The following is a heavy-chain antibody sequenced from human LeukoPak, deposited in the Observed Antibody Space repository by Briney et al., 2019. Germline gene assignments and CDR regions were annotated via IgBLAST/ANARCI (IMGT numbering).Heavy chain of an antibody. CDR3: ARGLSSSQMLFYGY. CDR1: GYTFTSYD. V-gene: IGHV1-8*01. CDR2: MNPNSGNT. D-gene: IGHD2-2*01. Sequence: ASVKVSCKASGYTFTSYDINWVRQATGQGLEWMGWMNPNSGNTGYAQKFQSRVTMTRNTSISTGYMELSSLRSEDTAVYYCARGLSSSQMLFYGYWGQGTLVTVSS. J-gene: IGHJ4*02.